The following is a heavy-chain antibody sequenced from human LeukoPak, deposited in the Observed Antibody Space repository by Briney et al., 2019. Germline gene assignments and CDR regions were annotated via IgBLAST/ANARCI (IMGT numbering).Heavy chain of an antibody. CDR1: GYTFTSYD. CDR3: ARGLARTSMVTRGGVRFDY. J-gene: IGHJ4*02. CDR2: MNPNSGNT. Sequence: ASVKVSCKASGYTFTSYDINWARQATGQGLEWMGWMNPNSGNTGYAQKFQGRVTMTRNTSISTAYMELSSLRSEDTAVYYCARGLARTSMVTRGGVRFDYWGQGTLVTVSS. V-gene: IGHV1-8*01. D-gene: IGHD5-18*01.